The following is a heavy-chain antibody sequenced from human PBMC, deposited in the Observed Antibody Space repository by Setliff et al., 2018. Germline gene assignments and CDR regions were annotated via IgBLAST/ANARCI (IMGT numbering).Heavy chain of an antibody. CDR3: AREPGLHYDSSYYYMDV. D-gene: IGHD3-22*01. CDR2: IKRDGSEK. CDR1: GFTFSSYW. V-gene: IGHV3-7*01. J-gene: IGHJ6*03. Sequence: GGSLRLSCAASGFTFSSYWMSWVRQAPGKGLEWVANIKRDGSEKYYVDSVKGRFTSSRDNAKNSLYLQMNSLRAEDTAVYYCAREPGLHYDSSYYYMDVWGKGTTVTVSS.